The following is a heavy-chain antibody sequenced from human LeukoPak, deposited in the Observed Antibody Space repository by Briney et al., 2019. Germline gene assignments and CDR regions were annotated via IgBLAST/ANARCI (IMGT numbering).Heavy chain of an antibody. CDR1: GFTFSSYA. V-gene: IGHV3-23*01. CDR2: ISGSGGST. D-gene: IGHD3-22*01. Sequence: PGGSLRLSCAASGFTFSSYAMSWVRQAPGKGLEWVSAISGSGGSTYYADSVKGRFTIYRDNSKNTLYLQMNSLRAEDTAVYYCAKEKSITMIVGWFDPWGQGTLVTVSS. J-gene: IGHJ5*02. CDR3: AKEKSITMIVGWFDP.